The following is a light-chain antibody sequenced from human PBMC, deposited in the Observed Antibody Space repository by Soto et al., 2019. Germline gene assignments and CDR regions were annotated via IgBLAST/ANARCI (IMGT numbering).Light chain of an antibody. V-gene: IGLV1-44*01. CDR2: SNN. CDR1: SSNIGSNT. J-gene: IGLJ2*01. Sequence: QSVLTQPPSASGTPGQRVTISCSGSSSNIGSNTVNWYQQLPGTAPKLLIYSNNQRPSGVPDRFSGSKSGTSASLVISGRQSEDEDDYYCAAWDDSLNGVVFCGGTKLTVL. CDR3: AAWDDSLNGVV.